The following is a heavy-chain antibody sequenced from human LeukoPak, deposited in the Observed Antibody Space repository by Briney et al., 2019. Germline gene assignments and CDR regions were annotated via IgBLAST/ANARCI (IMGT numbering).Heavy chain of an antibody. Sequence: PGGSLRLSCAASGFTFSSYGMHWVRRAPGKGLEWVAVISYDGSNKYYADSVKGRFTISRDNSKNTLYLQMNSLRAEDTAVYYCANSAGGDYGDLDFDYWGQGTLVTVSS. CDR1: GFTFSSYG. CDR2: ISYDGSNK. D-gene: IGHD4-17*01. V-gene: IGHV3-30*18. J-gene: IGHJ4*02. CDR3: ANSAGGDYGDLDFDY.